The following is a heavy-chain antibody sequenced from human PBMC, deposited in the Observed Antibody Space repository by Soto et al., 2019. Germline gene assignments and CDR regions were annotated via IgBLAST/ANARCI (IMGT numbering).Heavy chain of an antibody. D-gene: IGHD3-10*01. CDR2: IYFSGSP. Sequence: PSETLSLTCTVSGGSISNTNYYWGWIRQPPGKGLECIGSIYFSGSPYYNPSLKSRVTISVDTSKNQFSLKLSSVTAADTAVYYCARGGTGITMVRGASSWFDPWGQGTLVTVSS. CDR1: GGSISNTNYY. J-gene: IGHJ5*02. CDR3: ARGGTGITMVRGASSWFDP. V-gene: IGHV4-39*01.